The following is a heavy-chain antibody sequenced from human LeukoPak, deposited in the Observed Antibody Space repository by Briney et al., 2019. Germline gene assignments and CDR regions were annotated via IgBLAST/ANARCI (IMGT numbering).Heavy chain of an antibody. CDR3: ARGYSRAAFDI. CDR1: GFTFSNYN. Sequence: GGSLRLSCAAYGFTFSNYNMNWVRQAPGKGLEWVSFISSTGGTIYYADSVKGRFTVSRDSGKNSLLLQMNSLRAEDTALYYCARGYSRAAFDIWGQGTVVAVSS. V-gene: IGHV3-48*01. D-gene: IGHD2-15*01. CDR2: ISSTGGTI. J-gene: IGHJ3*02.